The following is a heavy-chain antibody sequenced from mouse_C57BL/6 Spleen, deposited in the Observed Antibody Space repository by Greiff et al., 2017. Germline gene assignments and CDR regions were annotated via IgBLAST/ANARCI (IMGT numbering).Heavy chain of an antibody. J-gene: IGHJ2*01. CDR2: IYPRDGST. Sequence: VQLQQSGPELVKPGASVKLSCKASGYTFTSYDINWVKQRPGQGLEWIGWIYPRDGSTNYNEKFKGKATMTVDTSSSTAYMELRILTSEDSAVYFCAREEWVLLRYFDYWGQGTTLTVSS. D-gene: IGHD1-1*01. CDR3: AREEWVLLRYFDY. V-gene: IGHV1-85*01. CDR1: GYTFTSYD.